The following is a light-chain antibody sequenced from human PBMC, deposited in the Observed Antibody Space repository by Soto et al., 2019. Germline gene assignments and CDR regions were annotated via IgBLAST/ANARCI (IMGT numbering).Light chain of an antibody. CDR1: QSISTW. J-gene: IGKJ4*01. Sequence: DIQMTQSPSTLSASVGDRVTITCRASQSISTWLAWYQQKPGKAPKLLIYKASNLEGGVPSRFSGSGSGTEFTITTNSLQPDDFATYYCQQYNTYPLTFGGGTTVEIK. CDR2: KAS. V-gene: IGKV1-5*03. CDR3: QQYNTYPLT.